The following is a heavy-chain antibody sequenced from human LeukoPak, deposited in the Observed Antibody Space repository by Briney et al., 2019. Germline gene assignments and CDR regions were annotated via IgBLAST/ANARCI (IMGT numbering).Heavy chain of an antibody. J-gene: IGHJ4*02. CDR2: ISGSAGST. V-gene: IGHV3-23*01. CDR3: AKRLCRGSTSCYVDN. D-gene: IGHD2-2*01. Sequence: GGSLRLSCAASGFTFSNAWMSWVRQAPGKGLEWVSAISGSAGSTYYADSVKGPFTISRDNSKNTLYLQMHSMRVEDTAVYYCAKRLCRGSTSCYVDNWGQGTLVTVSS. CDR1: GFTFSNAW.